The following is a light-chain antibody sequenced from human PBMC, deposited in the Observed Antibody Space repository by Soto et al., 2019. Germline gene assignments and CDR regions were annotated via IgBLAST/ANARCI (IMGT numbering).Light chain of an antibody. V-gene: IGLV2-14*01. CDR1: SSDVGYDNY. CDR3: TSHTASSTGV. J-gene: IGLJ3*02. CDR2: EVS. Sequence: QSALTQPASVSGSPGQSITISCTGTSSDVGYDNYVSWFQQHPGKAPKLMIYEVSRRPSGVSHRFSGSTSANTASLTISGLQAEDAAYYYGTSHTASSTGVFGGGTKLTVL.